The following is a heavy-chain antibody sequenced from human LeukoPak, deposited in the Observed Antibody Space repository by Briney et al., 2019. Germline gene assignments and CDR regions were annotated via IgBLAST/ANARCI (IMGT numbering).Heavy chain of an antibody. CDR3: AKAGEPDYGDYAKYYFDY. D-gene: IGHD4-17*01. Sequence: GGSLRLSCAASGFTFSSYAMSWVRQAPGKGLEWVSAISGSGGSTYYAASVKGRFTISRDNSKNTLYLQMNSLRAEDTAVYYCAKAGEPDYGDYAKYYFDYWGQGTLVTVSS. J-gene: IGHJ4*02. CDR1: GFTFSSYA. V-gene: IGHV3-23*01. CDR2: ISGSGGST.